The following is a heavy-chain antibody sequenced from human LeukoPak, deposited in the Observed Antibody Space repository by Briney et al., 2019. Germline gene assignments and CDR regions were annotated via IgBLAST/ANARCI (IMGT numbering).Heavy chain of an antibody. V-gene: IGHV4-39*01. Sequence: SETLSLTCTVSGGSISSSSYYWGWIRQPPGKGLEWIGSIYYSGSTYYNPSLKSRVTISEDTSKNQFSLKLSSVTAADMAVYYCARLGVTLIYWGQGTLVTVSS. CDR3: ARLGVTLIY. J-gene: IGHJ4*02. D-gene: IGHD3-16*01. CDR2: IYYSGST. CDR1: GGSISSSSYY.